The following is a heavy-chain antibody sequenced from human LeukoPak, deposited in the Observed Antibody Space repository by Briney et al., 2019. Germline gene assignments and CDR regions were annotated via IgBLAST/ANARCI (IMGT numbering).Heavy chain of an antibody. V-gene: IGHV4-39*01. J-gene: IGHJ3*02. D-gene: IGHD3-10*01. Sequence: PSETLSLTCTVSGGSISSSGHFWGWIRQPPGEGLEWIGSVYFTGSTYYSPSLKSRVTISVDTSKKQFSLKLRSVTAADTAVYYCAGHSSSSRIQTFHIWGQGTMVTVSS. CDR3: AGHSSSSRIQTFHI. CDR2: VYFTGST. CDR1: GGSISSSGHF.